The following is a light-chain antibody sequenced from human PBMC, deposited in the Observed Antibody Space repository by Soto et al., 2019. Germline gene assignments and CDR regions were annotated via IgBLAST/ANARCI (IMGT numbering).Light chain of an antibody. CDR1: QDIHTW. J-gene: IGKJ3*01. V-gene: IGKV1-12*01. CDR3: QQANSFPFT. CDR2: GAS. Sequence: DMQMTQSTSSVSASLGDRVTITCRASQDIHTWLAWYQQKPGQAPKLLIYGASHLQSGVPSRFSGSGSGTDFTLTISSLQSEDFANYYCQQANSFPFTFGPGTKVDVK.